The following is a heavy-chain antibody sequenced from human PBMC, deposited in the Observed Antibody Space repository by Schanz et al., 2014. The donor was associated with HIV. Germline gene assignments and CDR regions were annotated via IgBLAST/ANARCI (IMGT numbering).Heavy chain of an antibody. CDR3: ARDNRGDYYLDS. CDR2: IRAGGRDT. V-gene: IGHV3-23*01. Sequence: EVPLLESGGGLAQPGGSQRLSCAASGFAFSDYAMSWVRQAPGKGLEWVSSIRAGGRDTYYADSVKGRFTISRDNSKNTLYLQMNSLSPEDTAVYYCARDNRGDYYLDSWGQGTLVTVSS. CDR1: GFAFSDYA. D-gene: IGHD4-17*01. J-gene: IGHJ1*01.